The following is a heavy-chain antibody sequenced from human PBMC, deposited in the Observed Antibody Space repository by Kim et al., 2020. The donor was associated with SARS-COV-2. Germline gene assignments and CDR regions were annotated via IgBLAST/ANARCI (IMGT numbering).Heavy chain of an antibody. CDR1: GGSISSYY. J-gene: IGHJ3*02. CDR2: IYYSGST. Sequence: SETLSLTCTVSGGSISSYYWSWIRQPPGKGLEWIGYIYYSGSTNYNPSLKSRVTISVDTFKNQFSLKLSSVTAADTAVYYCARCGYSYGIEAFDIWGQGTMVTVSS. D-gene: IGHD5-18*01. V-gene: IGHV4-59*08. CDR3: ARCGYSYGIEAFDI.